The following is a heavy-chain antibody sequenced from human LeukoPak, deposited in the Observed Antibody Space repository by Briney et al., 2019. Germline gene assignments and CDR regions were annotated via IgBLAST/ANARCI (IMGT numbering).Heavy chain of an antibody. V-gene: IGHV4-59*12. CDR2: IYYSGST. J-gene: IGHJ4*02. D-gene: IGHD3-10*02. Sequence: SETLSLTCTVSGGSISSYYWSWIRQPPGKGLEWIGYIYYSGSTNYNPSLKSRVTISVDTSKNQFSLKVTSVTAADTAVYYCAREGPMFDKSLGYWGQGFLVTVSS. CDR1: GGSISSYY. CDR3: AREGPMFDKSLGY.